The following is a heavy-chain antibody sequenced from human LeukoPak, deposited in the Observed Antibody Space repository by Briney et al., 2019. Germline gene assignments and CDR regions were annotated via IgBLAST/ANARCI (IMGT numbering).Heavy chain of an antibody. V-gene: IGHV5-51*01. CDR3: ARAYSDDHAFDV. Sequence: GESLKISCKGSGYTFTNYWIGWVRQMPGKGLDWMGSIYAGDSDSRYSPSFQGQVTMSADKSIRTAYLQWSSLKASDTAMYYCARAYSDDHAFDVWGKGTRVTVSS. D-gene: IGHD2-15*01. CDR2: IYAGDSDS. J-gene: IGHJ3*01. CDR1: GYTFTNYW.